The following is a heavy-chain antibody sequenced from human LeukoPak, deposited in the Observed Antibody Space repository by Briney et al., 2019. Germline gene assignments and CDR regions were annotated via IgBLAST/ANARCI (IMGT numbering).Heavy chain of an antibody. D-gene: IGHD3-10*01. Sequence: SETLSLTCAVYGGSFSGYYWSWIRQPPGKGLEWIGYVYYSGSTYYDPSLRSRVTITVDTSKNQFSLLLSSGPAADTAVYYCAGSHFRVSATYSYCFDPWGQGTLVTVSS. V-gene: IGHV4-59*08. CDR2: VYYSGST. J-gene: IGHJ5*02. CDR1: GGSFSGYY. CDR3: AGSHFRVSATYSYCFDP.